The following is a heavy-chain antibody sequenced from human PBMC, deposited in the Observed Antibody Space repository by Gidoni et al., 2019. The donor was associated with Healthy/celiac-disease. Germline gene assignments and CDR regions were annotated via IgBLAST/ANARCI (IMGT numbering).Heavy chain of an antibody. CDR2: ISAYNGNI. CDR3: ARPYSSSSYYYFYGMDV. J-gene: IGHJ6*02. D-gene: IGHD6-6*01. CDR1: GYIFPRYG. V-gene: IGHV1-18*01. Sequence: QVQLVQSGAEVKKPGASVKVSCKASGYIFPRYGISWVRQAPGQGLEWMGWISAYNGNINYAQKFQGRVTVTTDTSTSTAYMELMRLRSDDTAVYYCARPYSSSSYYYFYGMDVWGQGTTVTVSS.